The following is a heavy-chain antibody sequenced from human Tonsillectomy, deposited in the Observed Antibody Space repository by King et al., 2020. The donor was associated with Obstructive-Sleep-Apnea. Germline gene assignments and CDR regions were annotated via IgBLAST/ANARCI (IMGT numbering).Heavy chain of an antibody. CDR2: ISYDGSDK. V-gene: IGHV3-30*04. D-gene: IGHD2-15*01. J-gene: IGHJ4*02. Sequence: VQLVESGGGVVQPGRSLRLSCAASGFTFSTYAMHWVRQAPGKGLEWVAIISYDGSDKYYADSVKGRITISRDNSKDTLYLQMNSLRTEDTAVYYCARGGRSCSGGICYYGDRGDYFDHWGQGTLVTVSS. CDR1: GFTFSTYA. CDR3: ARGGRSCSGGICYYGDRGDYFDH.